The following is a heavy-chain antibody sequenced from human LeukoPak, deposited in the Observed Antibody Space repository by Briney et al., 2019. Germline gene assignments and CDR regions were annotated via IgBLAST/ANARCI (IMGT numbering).Heavy chain of an antibody. CDR1: GFTFSGYS. CDR3: ARGYGRYGSGSYHFDY. V-gene: IGHV3-48*02. CDR2: ISSGGTTI. Sequence: PGGSLRLSCAASGFTFSGYSMNWVRQAPGKGLEWLSYISSGGTTIYSADSVKGRFTISRDNAKNALYLQKNSLRDEDTAVYYCARGYGRYGSGSYHFDYWGQGTLVTVSS. D-gene: IGHD3-10*01. J-gene: IGHJ4*02.